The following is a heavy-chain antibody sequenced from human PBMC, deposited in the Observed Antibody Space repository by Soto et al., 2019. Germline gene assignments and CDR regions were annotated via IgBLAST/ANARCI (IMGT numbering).Heavy chain of an antibody. D-gene: IGHD2-15*01. Sequence: EVQLVESGGALVQPGGSLRLSCVASGFSFNDYWMHWVRQVPGRGPEWVSRVNREGTGTTYEDSVKGRFNISRDNAKNMLFLQMNSLSPEYTAVYYCTRVGGGSGNYDYWGQGTQVTVSS. CDR2: VNREGTGT. V-gene: IGHV3-74*03. CDR3: TRVGGGSGNYDY. CDR1: GFSFNDYW. J-gene: IGHJ4*02.